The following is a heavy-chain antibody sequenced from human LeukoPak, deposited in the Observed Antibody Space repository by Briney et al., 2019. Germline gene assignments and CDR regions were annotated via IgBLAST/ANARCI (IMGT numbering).Heavy chain of an antibody. CDR3: ARNQYVGAPPFDI. CDR1: GFTFSSYS. J-gene: IGHJ3*02. V-gene: IGHV3-48*01. Sequence: GGSLRLSCAASGFTFSSYSMNWVRQAPGKGLEWVSYISSSSSTIYYADSVKGRFTISRDNAKNSLYLQMNSPRAEDTAVYYCARNQYVGAPPFDIWGQGTMVTVSS. CDR2: ISSSSSTI. D-gene: IGHD1-26*01.